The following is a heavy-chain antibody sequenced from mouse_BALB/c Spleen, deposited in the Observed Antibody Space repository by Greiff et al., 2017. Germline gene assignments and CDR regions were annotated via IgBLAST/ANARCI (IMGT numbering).Heavy chain of an antibody. J-gene: IGHJ3*01. Sequence: DVKLQESGAELVKPGASVKLSCTASGFNIKDTYMHWVKQRPEQGLEWIGRIDPANGNTKYDPKFQGKATITADTSSNTAYLQLSSLTSEDTAVYYCAPGLPWFAYWGQGTLVTVSA. D-gene: IGHD6-1*01. CDR3: APGLPWFAY. CDR2: IDPANGNT. CDR1: GFNIKDTY. V-gene: IGHV14-3*02.